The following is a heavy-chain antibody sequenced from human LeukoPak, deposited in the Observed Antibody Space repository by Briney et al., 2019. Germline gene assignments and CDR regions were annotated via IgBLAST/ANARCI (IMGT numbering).Heavy chain of an antibody. D-gene: IGHD1-26*01. CDR2: IKSKTDGGTT. CDR1: GFTFSNAW. V-gene: IGHV3-15*01. CDR3: TPSDGSYYFDY. J-gene: IGHJ4*02. Sequence: GGSLRLSCAASGFTFSNAWMSWVRQAPGKGLEWVGRIKSKTDGGTTDYAAPVKGRFTISRDDSKNALYLQMNSLKTEDTAVYYCTPSDGSYYFDYWGQGTLVTVSS.